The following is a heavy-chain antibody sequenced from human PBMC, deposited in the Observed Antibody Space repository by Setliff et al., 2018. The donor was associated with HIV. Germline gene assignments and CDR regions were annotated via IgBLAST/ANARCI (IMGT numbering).Heavy chain of an antibody. CDR2: ISSISSYI. J-gene: IGHJ4*02. V-gene: IGHV3-21*01. CDR1: GFTFSRYS. Sequence: PGGSLRLSCAASGFTFSRYSMNWVRQAPGKGLEWVSSISSISSYIYYADSVKGRFTISRDNAKNSLYLQMNSLRAEDTAVYYCATDPYYYDSSGHFDSWGQGTLVTVSS. D-gene: IGHD3-22*01. CDR3: ATDPYYYDSSGHFDS.